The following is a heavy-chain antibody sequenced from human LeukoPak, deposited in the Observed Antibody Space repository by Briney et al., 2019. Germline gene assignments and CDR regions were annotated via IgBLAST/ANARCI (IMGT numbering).Heavy chain of an antibody. CDR1: GDSFDNYY. CDR2: SGSS. V-gene: IGHV4-59*01. J-gene: IGHJ6*03. D-gene: IGHD4-11*01. CDR3: ARFGMTTQGYYYYYMDV. Sequence: SETLSLTCTVSGDSFDNYYWTWIRQPPGKGLEWIGYSGSSKYNPSLKSRVTISTDTSKRHFSLTLSSVTAADTAVYYCARFGMTTQGYYYYYMDVWGKGTTVTVSS.